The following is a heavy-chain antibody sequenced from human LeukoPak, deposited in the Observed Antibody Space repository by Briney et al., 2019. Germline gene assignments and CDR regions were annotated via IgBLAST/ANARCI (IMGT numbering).Heavy chain of an antibody. CDR3: AKDREVWGFGEDAFDI. CDR1: GFTFDDYA. J-gene: IGHJ3*02. V-gene: IGHV3-9*01. Sequence: PGRSLRLSCAASGFTFDDYAMHWVRQAPGKGLEWVSRISWNSATIGYADSVKGRFTISRDNAKNSLYLQMNVLSAEDTAFYYCAKDREVWGFGEDAFDIWGQGTMVTVSS. CDR2: ISWNSATI. D-gene: IGHD3-10*01.